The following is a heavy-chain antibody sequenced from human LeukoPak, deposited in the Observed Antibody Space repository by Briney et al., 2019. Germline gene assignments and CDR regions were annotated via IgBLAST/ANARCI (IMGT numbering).Heavy chain of an antibody. Sequence: PGGSLRLSCAASGFTFSSYAMSWVRQAPGKGLEWVSAISGSGGSTYYADSVKGRLTISRDNSKNTLHLQMNSLRAEDTAVYYCAKARYCSGGSCLFDYWGQGTQVTVSS. CDR3: AKARYCSGGSCLFDY. J-gene: IGHJ4*02. V-gene: IGHV3-23*01. D-gene: IGHD2-15*01. CDR2: ISGSGGST. CDR1: GFTFSSYA.